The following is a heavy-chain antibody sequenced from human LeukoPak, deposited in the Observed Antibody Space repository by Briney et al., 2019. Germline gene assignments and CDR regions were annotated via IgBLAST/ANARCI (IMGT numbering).Heavy chain of an antibody. Sequence: GGSLRLSCAASGFTFGSYGMHWVRQAPGEGLEWVAVISYDGRSKYYSDSVKGRFTISRDDSKNTQYLQMNSLRGEDTAVYFCAKGGVATVDYLDYWGQGTLVTVSS. CDR1: GFTFGSYG. D-gene: IGHD5-12*01. V-gene: IGHV3-30*18. CDR2: ISYDGRSK. CDR3: AKGGVATVDYLDY. J-gene: IGHJ4*02.